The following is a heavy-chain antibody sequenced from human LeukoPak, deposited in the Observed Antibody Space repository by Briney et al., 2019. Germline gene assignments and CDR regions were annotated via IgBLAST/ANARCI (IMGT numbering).Heavy chain of an antibody. CDR3: ARDRGYGSGTYLY. Sequence: PGGSPRLSCAAFGFIFDDYGMSWVRQAPGKGLEWVSGINWNGGSTGYADSVKGRFTISRDNSKNTLYLQMNSLRAEDTAVYYCARDRGYGSGTYLYWGQGTLVTVSS. V-gene: IGHV3-20*04. J-gene: IGHJ4*02. D-gene: IGHD3-10*01. CDR2: INWNGGST. CDR1: GFIFDDYG.